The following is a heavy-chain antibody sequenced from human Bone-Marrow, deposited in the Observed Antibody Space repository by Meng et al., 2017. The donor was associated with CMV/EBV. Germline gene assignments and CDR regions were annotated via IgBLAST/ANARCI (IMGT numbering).Heavy chain of an antibody. Sequence: GESLKISCAASGFTFSSHWMSWVRQAPGKGLEWVGRIKSKTDGGTTDYAAPVKGRFTISRDDSKNTLYLQMNSLKTKDTGVYYCTTDQPKWELLRFDYWGQGTLVTVSS. CDR3: TTDQPKWELLRFDY. CDR1: GFTFSSHW. V-gene: IGHV3-15*01. CDR2: IKSKTDGGTT. D-gene: IGHD1-26*01. J-gene: IGHJ4*02.